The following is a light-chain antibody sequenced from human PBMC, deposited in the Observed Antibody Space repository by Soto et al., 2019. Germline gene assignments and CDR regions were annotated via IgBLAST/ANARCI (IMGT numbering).Light chain of an antibody. CDR2: GAS. CDR1: QSVSSSY. CDR3: QQYGSSPGT. J-gene: IGKJ1*01. Sequence: EIVLTQSPGTLSLSPGERATLSCRASQSVSSSYLAWYQQKPGQAPRLLIYGASSRATGIPDRFSGSGSGTDFTLTISRLEPEDFAVDYGQQYGSSPGTFGQGTKVEIK. V-gene: IGKV3-20*01.